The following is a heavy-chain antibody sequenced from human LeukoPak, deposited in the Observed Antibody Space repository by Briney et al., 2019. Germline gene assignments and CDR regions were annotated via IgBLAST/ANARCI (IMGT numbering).Heavy chain of an antibody. J-gene: IGHJ6*04. V-gene: IGHV3-30*04. CDR1: GFTFSSYA. CDR3: ASDPRDGGQNV. CDR2: ISYDGSNK. D-gene: IGHD5-24*01. Sequence: GRSLRLSCAASGFTFSSYAMHWVRQAPGKGLEWVAVISYDGSNKHYADSVKGRFTISRDNSKNTLYLQMNSLRPEDSAVYYCASDPRDGGQNVWGKGTTVTVSS.